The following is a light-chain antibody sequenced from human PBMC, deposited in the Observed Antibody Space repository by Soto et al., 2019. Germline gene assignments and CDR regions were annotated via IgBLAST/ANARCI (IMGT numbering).Light chain of an antibody. CDR2: STN. V-gene: IGLV8-61*01. Sequence: QAVVTQEPSFSVSPGGTVTLTCGLSSGSVSSSHYTSWYRQTPGQAPRTLVYSTNTRSSGVPDRFSGSILGNKAALTITGAQADDESDYYCVLFMRSGVVFGGGTKLIVL. J-gene: IGLJ3*02. CDR1: SGSVSSSHY. CDR3: VLFMRSGVV.